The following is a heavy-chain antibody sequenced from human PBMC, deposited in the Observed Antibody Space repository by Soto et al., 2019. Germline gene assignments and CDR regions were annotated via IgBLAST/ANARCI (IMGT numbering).Heavy chain of an antibody. V-gene: IGHV3-23*01. J-gene: IGHJ4*02. CDR3: AKALVGEVGATDY. CDR1: GFTFRSFT. CDR2: ISSNSAYI. Sequence: PGGSLRLSCAASGFTFRSFTMNWVRQAPGKGLEWVSTISSNSAYIYYADSVKGRFTISRDNSRNTLYLQMNSLGAEDAALYYCAKALVGEVGATDYWGQGTLVTVSS. D-gene: IGHD1-26*01.